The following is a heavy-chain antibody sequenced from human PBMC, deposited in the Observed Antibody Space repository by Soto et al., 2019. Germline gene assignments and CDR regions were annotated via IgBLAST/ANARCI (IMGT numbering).Heavy chain of an antibody. D-gene: IGHD2-15*01. CDR2: ISYDGNNK. Sequence: QVQLVESGGGVVQPGRSLRLSCAASGFTFRSDAMYWVRQAPGKGLEWVAVISYDGNNKYYADSVKGRFTISRDNSKNKLDLQMNGLRDEDTAVYYCARAGCDGGSCYTVVGLRHGMDVWGQGDTVTVSS. CDR1: GFTFRSDA. CDR3: ARAGCDGGSCYTVVGLRHGMDV. J-gene: IGHJ6*02. V-gene: IGHV3-30-3*01.